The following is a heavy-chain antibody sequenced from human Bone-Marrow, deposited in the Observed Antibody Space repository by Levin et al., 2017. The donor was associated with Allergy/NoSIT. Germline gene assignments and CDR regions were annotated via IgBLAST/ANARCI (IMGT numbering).Heavy chain of an antibody. CDR1: GYTFSAYS. CDR2: ISSSSSDI. V-gene: IGHV3-21*01. D-gene: IGHD2-15*01. J-gene: IGHJ6*02. Sequence: SGGSLRLSCAGSGYTFSAYSLNWVRQAPGKGLEWVASISSSSSDIYYADSVKGRFIISRDDAKSSLYLQMNSLRAEDTAVYYCASTLGYCEGTTCYQYYGMDVWGQGTTVTVSS. CDR3: ASTLGYCEGTTCYQYYGMDV.